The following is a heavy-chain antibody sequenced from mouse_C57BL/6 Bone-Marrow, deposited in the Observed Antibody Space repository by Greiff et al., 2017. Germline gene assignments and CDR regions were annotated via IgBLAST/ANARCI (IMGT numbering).Heavy chain of an antibody. V-gene: IGHV5-6*01. CDR1: GFTFSSYG. J-gene: IGHJ3*01. CDR3: ASSGYYSNYKAWFAY. CDR2: ISSGGSYT. D-gene: IGHD2-5*01. Sequence: EVQLVESGGDLVKPGGSLKLSCAASGFTFSSYGMSWVRQTPDKRLEWVATISSGGSYTYYPDSVKGRFTISRDNAKNTLYLQMSSLKSEDTAMYYCASSGYYSNYKAWFAYWGQGTLVTVSA.